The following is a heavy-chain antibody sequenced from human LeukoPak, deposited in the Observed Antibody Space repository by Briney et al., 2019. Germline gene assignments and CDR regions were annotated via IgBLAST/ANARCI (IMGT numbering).Heavy chain of an antibody. CDR1: GYSISSGYY. CDR3: ARGRYYDFWSGYSPPYNWFDP. V-gene: IGHV4-38-2*02. D-gene: IGHD3-3*01. Sequence: PSETLSLTCTVSGYSISSGYYWGWIRQPPGKGLEWIGSIYHSGSTYYNPSLKSRVTISVDTSKNQFSLKLSSVTAADTAVYYCARGRYYDFWSGYSPPYNWFDPWGQGTLVTVSS. CDR2: IYHSGST. J-gene: IGHJ5*02.